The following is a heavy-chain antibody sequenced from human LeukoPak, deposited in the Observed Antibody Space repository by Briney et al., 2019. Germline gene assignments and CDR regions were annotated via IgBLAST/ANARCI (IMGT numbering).Heavy chain of an antibody. J-gene: IGHJ4*02. Sequence: SETLSLTCTVSGGSISGYHWNWIRQPPGKGLEWIGFIYYSGNTNYNPSLQSRVTISLDTSKNQFSLRLSSVTAADTAVYYCAREKSPGRGQPFDYWGRGALVTVSS. V-gene: IGHV4-59*01. CDR1: GGSISGYH. CDR3: AREKSPGRGQPFDY. D-gene: IGHD6-13*01. CDR2: IYYSGNT.